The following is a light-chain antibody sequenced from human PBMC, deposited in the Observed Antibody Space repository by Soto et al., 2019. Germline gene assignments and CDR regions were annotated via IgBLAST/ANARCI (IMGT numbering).Light chain of an antibody. V-gene: IGLV2-14*01. CDR2: DVS. CDR3: SSYTSSSTLV. J-gene: IGLJ1*01. Sequence: LTQPASVSGSPGQSITISYTGTSSDVGGYNYFSWYQQYPGKAPKLMIYDVSYRPSGVSNRLSGSRSGNTASLTISGLQAADEADYYCSSYTSSSTLVFGTGTKVTVL. CDR1: SSDVGGYNY.